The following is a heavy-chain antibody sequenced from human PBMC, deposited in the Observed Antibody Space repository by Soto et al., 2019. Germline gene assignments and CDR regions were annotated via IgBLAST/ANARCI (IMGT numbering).Heavy chain of an antibody. V-gene: IGHV4-31*03. J-gene: IGHJ5*02. Sequence: QVQLQESGPGLVKPSQTLSLTCTVSGGSISSGGHYWSWIRQHPGKGLEWIGYVHYSGTTYYSPSLNIRFTIPVDMSTNQFSLRLTSMPAADTALYYCARGGNSGSTGGSDPWGQGTLVTVSS. CDR1: GGSISSGGHY. D-gene: IGHD5-12*01. CDR2: VHYSGTT. CDR3: ARGGNSGSTGGSDP.